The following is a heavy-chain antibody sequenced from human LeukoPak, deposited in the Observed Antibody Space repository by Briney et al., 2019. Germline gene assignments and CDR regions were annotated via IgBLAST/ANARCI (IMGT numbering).Heavy chain of an antibody. Sequence: SGGSLRLSCAASGFTFSSYAMTWVRQAPGKGLEWVSAITGSGASIYYADSVKGRFTISRDNFNNTLYLQMNSLRADDTAVYYCAKVGPQLVWYFFDYCGQGTLVTVSS. V-gene: IGHV3-23*01. CDR3: AKVGPQLVWYFFDY. D-gene: IGHD6-13*01. CDR1: GFTFSSYA. J-gene: IGHJ4*02. CDR2: ITGSGASI.